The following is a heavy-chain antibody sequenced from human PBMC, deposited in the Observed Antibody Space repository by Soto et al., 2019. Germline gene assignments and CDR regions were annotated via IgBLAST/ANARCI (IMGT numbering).Heavy chain of an antibody. D-gene: IGHD3-10*01. CDR3: SRPLLWFGELMVDYYGMDV. V-gene: IGHV3-30*03. CDR2: ISYDGSNK. J-gene: IGHJ6*02. Sequence: GGSLRLSCAASGFTFSSYGMHWVRQAPGKGLEWVAVISYDGSNKYYADSVKGRFTISRDNSKNTLYLQMNSLRAEDTAVYYCSRPLLWFGELMVDYYGMDVWGQGTTVTVS. CDR1: GFTFSSYG.